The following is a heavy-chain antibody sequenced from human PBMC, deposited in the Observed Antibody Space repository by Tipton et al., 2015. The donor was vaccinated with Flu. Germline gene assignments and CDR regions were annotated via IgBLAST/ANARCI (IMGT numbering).Heavy chain of an antibody. V-gene: IGHV3-30*18. J-gene: IGHJ4*02. CDR3: AKEMTTVTTSDY. Sequence: SLRLSCAASGFIFSDFGMHWVRQGPAKGLEWVAVISYDGSNEYYADSVKGRFTISRDNSKNTLYLEMNSLRAEDTAVYYCAKEMTTVTTSDYWGQGTLVTVSS. CDR1: GFIFSDFG. CDR2: ISYDGSNE. D-gene: IGHD4-17*01.